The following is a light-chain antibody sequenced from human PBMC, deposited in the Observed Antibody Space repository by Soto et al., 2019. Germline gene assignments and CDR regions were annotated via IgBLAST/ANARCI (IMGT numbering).Light chain of an antibody. CDR2: TDY. Sequence: QSVLTQPPSASGTPGQRVIISCSGSNSNIGTYTVNWYQQLPGTAPKLLIYTDYQRPSGVPDRFSGSRSGTSASLAISGLQSEDEADYYCASWDDSLSGGVFGGGTKGPS. CDR1: NSNIGTYT. CDR3: ASWDDSLSGGV. J-gene: IGLJ3*02. V-gene: IGLV1-44*01.